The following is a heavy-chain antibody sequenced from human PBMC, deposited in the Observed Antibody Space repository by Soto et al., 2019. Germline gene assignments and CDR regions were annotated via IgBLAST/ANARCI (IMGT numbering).Heavy chain of an antibody. J-gene: IGHJ6*01. CDR2: IDWDDDK. V-gene: IGHV2-70*11. CDR1: GFSLSTSGMC. Sequence: SGPTLVNPTQTLTLTCTFSGFSLSTSGMCVSWIRQPPGKALEWLARIDWDDDKYYSTSLKTRLTISKDTSKNQVVLTMTNMDPVDTATHYFEWLSCPLDLNDFRSRRTFDIGSAGM. D-gene: IGHD1-26*01. CDR3: EWLSCPLDLNDFRSRRTFDIGSAGM.